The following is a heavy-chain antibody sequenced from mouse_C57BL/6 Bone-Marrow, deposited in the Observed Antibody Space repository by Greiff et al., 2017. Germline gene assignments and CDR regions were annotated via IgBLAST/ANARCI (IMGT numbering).Heavy chain of an antibody. Sequence: DVKLQESGGDLVKPGGSLKLSCAASGFTFSSYGMSWVRQTPDKRLEWVATISSGGSYTYYPDSVKGRFTISRDNAKNTLYLQMSSLKSEDTAMYYCARGVTTEYYAMDYWGQGTSVTVSS. V-gene: IGHV5-6*02. CDR2: ISSGGSYT. D-gene: IGHD1-1*01. CDR1: GFTFSSYG. J-gene: IGHJ4*01. CDR3: ARGVTTEYYAMDY.